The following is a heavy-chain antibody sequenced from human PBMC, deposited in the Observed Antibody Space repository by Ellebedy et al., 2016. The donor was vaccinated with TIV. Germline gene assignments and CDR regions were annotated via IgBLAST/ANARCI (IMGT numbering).Heavy chain of an antibody. Sequence: AASVKVPCKVSGYSLSELSMHWVRQAPGKGLEWMGGFDPEDGETVYAQKFQGTVTMTEDTSTDTTYMELSSLRSEDTAVYYCTTEKYNRWGYFGLWGRGTLVTVSS. CDR3: TTEKYNRWGYFGL. V-gene: IGHV1-24*01. J-gene: IGHJ2*01. CDR2: FDPEDGET. D-gene: IGHD1-14*01. CDR1: GYSLSELS.